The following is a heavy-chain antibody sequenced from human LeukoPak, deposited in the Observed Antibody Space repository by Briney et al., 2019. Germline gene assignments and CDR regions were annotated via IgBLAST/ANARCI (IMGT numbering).Heavy chain of an antibody. Sequence: GGSLRPSCAASGFTFSSYAMSWVRQAPGKGLEWVSAISGSGGSTYYADSVKGRFTISRDNSKNTLYLQMNSLRAEDTAVYYCAKDRWAGGYSYGYLDYWGQGTLVTVSS. CDR3: AKDRWAGGYSYGYLDY. V-gene: IGHV3-23*01. J-gene: IGHJ4*02. CDR2: ISGSGGST. D-gene: IGHD5-18*01. CDR1: GFTFSSYA.